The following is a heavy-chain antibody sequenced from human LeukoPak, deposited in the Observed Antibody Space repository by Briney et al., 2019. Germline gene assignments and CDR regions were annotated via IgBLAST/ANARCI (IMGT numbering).Heavy chain of an antibody. Sequence: GGSLRLSCAASGFTFSAYPMHWLRQAPGKGLEWVAVISYDEKNTNYADSAKARFIISRDNSKNTLYLQMNSLRAEDTAVYYCARAPDSAWHNFDYWGQGTQVTVSS. J-gene: IGHJ4*02. CDR2: ISYDEKNT. CDR1: GFTFSAYP. CDR3: ARAPDSAWHNFDY. V-gene: IGHV3-30*04. D-gene: IGHD6-19*01.